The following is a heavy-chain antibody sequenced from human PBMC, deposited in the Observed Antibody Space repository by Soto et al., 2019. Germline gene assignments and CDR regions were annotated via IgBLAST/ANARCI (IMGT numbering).Heavy chain of an antibody. Sequence: PGGSLVLSSPASRFTVSNAGVGWVLQAPGKGLEWVGRIKSKTDGGTTDYAAPVKGRFTISRDDSENTLYLQMNSLKTEDTAVYYCTTDLGYYDILTGSWFDPWGQGTLVTVSS. CDR1: RFTVSNAG. CDR3: TTDLGYYDILTGSWFDP. V-gene: IGHV3-15*01. J-gene: IGHJ5*02. CDR2: IKSKTDGGTT. D-gene: IGHD3-9*01.